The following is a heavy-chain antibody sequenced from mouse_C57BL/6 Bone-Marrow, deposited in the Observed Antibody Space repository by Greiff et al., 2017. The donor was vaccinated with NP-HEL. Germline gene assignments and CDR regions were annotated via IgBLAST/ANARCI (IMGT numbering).Heavy chain of an antibody. Sequence: VQLKESGPGLVKPSQSLSLTCSVTGYSITSGYYWNWIRQFPGNKLEWMGYISYDGSNNYNPSLKNRISITRDTSKNQFFLKLNSVTTEDTATYYCARALFYYGSSYPFAYWGQGTLVTVSA. CDR1: GYSITSGYY. V-gene: IGHV3-6*01. CDR2: ISYDGSN. CDR3: ARALFYYGSSYPFAY. J-gene: IGHJ3*01. D-gene: IGHD1-1*01.